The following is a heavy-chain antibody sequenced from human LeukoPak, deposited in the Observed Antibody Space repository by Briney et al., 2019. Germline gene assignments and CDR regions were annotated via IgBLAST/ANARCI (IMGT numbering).Heavy chain of an antibody. V-gene: IGHV3-21*04. Sequence: GGSLRLSCAAPGFTFSTYTMNWVRQAPGKGLEWVSTVSDSSDVHYSDSVKGRFTISRDNARNSLYLQMNSLRAEDTALYYCAKLVGSSSGWVDYWGQGTLVTVSS. CDR1: GFTFSTYT. CDR3: AKLVGSSSGWVDY. J-gene: IGHJ4*02. D-gene: IGHD6-19*01. CDR2: VSDSSDV.